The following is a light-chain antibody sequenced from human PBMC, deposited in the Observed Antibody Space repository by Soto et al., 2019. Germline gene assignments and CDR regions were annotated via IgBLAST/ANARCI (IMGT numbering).Light chain of an antibody. CDR1: QTISTY. Sequence: DNQMTQSPSSLSAAVGDRVTITCRASQTISTYLNWYQQKPGKAPKLLIYAASNLQSGVPSRFSGSGSGTDCTLTISSLQPEDFATYYCQQTYSTRQTFGPGTKVDIK. J-gene: IGKJ3*01. V-gene: IGKV1-39*01. CDR2: AAS. CDR3: QQTYSTRQT.